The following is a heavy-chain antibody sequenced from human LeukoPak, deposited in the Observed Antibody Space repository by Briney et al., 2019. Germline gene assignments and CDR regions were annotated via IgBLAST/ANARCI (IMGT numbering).Heavy chain of an antibody. CDR3: ARDRVVVVAATQLFAFDI. D-gene: IGHD2-15*01. CDR2: ISADNGNT. J-gene: IGHJ3*02. CDR1: GYTFTSYG. V-gene: IGHV1-18*01. Sequence: GASVKVSCKASGYTFTSYGRSGVRQARGQGLEWMGWISADNGNTNYAQKLKGRVTMTTDTSTSTAYMELRSLRSDDTAVYYCARDRVVVVAATQLFAFDIWGQGTMVTVSS.